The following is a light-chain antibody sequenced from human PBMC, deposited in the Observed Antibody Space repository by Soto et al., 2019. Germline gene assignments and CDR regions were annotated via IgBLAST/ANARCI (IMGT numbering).Light chain of an antibody. J-gene: IGLJ2*01. CDR1: TGAVTSGYY. Sequence: QTVVTQEPSLTVSPGGTVTLTCATNTGAVTSGYYPNWFQQKPGQAPRALIYSTNNKYSWTPARFSGSLLGGKAALTLSGVQTEDEADYYCLLYYGGQVGVFGGGTQLTVL. CDR2: STN. V-gene: IGLV7-43*01. CDR3: LLYYGGQVGV.